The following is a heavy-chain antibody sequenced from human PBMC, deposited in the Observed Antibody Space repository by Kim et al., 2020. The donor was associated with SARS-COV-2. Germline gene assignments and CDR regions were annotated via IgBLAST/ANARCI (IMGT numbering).Heavy chain of an antibody. V-gene: IGHV1-3*01. CDR3: ARGGITMVRGVIITYFDY. D-gene: IGHD3-10*01. CDR1: GYTFTSYA. J-gene: IGHJ4*02. CDR2: INAGNGNT. Sequence: ASVKVSCKASGYTFTSYAMHWVRQAPGQRLEWMGWINAGNGNTKYSQKFQGRVTITRDTSASTAYMELSSLRSEDTAVYYCARGGITMVRGVIITYFDYWGQGTLVTVSS.